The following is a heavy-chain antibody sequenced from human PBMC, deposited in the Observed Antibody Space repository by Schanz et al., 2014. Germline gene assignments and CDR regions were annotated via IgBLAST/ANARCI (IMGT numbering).Heavy chain of an antibody. CDR2: IWYDENNK. D-gene: IGHD2-15*01. V-gene: IGHV3-33*06. J-gene: IGHJ6*02. CDR1: GFTFGSYA. CDR3: AKGMGYCSGGTCYDYYYYGLDV. Sequence: QVQLVESGGGVVQFGRSLRLSCVASGFTFGSYAMSWVRQAPGKGLEWVAVIWYDENNKYYADSVKGRFTMSRDNSENTLYLQMNSLSADDTAVFYCAKGMGYCSGGTCYDYYYYGLDVWGQGTTVTVSS.